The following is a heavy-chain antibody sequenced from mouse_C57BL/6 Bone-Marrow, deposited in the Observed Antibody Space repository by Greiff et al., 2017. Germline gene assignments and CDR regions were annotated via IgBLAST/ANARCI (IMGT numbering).Heavy chain of an antibody. Sequence: VQRVESGAELVRPGASVTLSCKASGYTFTDYEMHWVKQTPVHGLEWIGAIDPETGGTAYNQKFKGKAILTADKSSSTAYMELRSLTSEDSAVYYCTRENGSSYGDWGQGTTLTVSS. V-gene: IGHV1-15*01. CDR3: TRENGSSYGD. CDR1: GYTFTDYE. CDR2: IDPETGGT. J-gene: IGHJ2*01. D-gene: IGHD1-1*01.